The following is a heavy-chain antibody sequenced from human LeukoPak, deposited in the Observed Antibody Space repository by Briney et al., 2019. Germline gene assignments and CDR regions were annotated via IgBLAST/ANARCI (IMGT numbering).Heavy chain of an antibody. CDR2: IKYDGSEK. Sequence: GGSLRLSCAASGLTFSSSWMSSVRQAPGKGLEWVDNIKYDGSEKYYVDCVKGRFTISRDNAKNSLYLQMNSLRAEDTAVYYCAELGITMIGGVWGKGTTVTISS. CDR3: AELGITMIGGV. J-gene: IGHJ6*04. V-gene: IGHV3-7*01. CDR1: GLTFSSSW. D-gene: IGHD3-10*02.